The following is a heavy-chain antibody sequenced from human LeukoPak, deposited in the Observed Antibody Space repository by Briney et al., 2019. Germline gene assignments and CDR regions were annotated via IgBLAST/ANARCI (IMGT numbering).Heavy chain of an antibody. CDR1: GFTFSSYR. D-gene: IGHD6-13*01. J-gene: IGHJ4*02. Sequence: GGSLRLSCAVSGFTFSSYRMSWVRQAPGKGLEWVSSISTSSSSKYYADSVKGRFTISRDNAKNSLDLQMNSLRAEDTAVYYCAKTRPLDSSSWSHGDYWGQGTLVTVSS. CDR3: AKTRPLDSSSWSHGDY. V-gene: IGHV3-21*04. CDR2: ISTSSSSK.